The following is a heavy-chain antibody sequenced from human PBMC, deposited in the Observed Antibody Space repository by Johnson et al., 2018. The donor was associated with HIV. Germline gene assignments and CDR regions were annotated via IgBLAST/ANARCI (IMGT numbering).Heavy chain of an antibody. J-gene: IGHJ3*02. Sequence: VQLVESGGGLVKPGGSLRLSCAASGFTFSSYAMSWVRQAPGKGLEWVSAISGSGGSTYYADSVKGRFTISRDNAKNSLYLQMNSLRAEDTAVYYCASRYSSGRAYAFDIWGQGTMVTVSS. V-gene: IGHV3-23*04. CDR3: ASRYSSGRAYAFDI. CDR1: GFTFSSYA. D-gene: IGHD6-19*01. CDR2: ISGSGGST.